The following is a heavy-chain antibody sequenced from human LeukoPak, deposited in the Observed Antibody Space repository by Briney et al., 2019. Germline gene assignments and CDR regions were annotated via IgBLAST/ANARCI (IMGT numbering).Heavy chain of an antibody. CDR3: AYPGVAVAGTY. CDR2: ISSSSGTI. V-gene: IGHV3-48*01. Sequence: TGGSLRLSCAASGFTVSNNYMNWVRQAPGKGLEWVSYISSSSGTIYYADSVKGRFTISRDNAKNSLYLQMNSLRAEDTAVYYCAYPGVAVAGTYWGQGTLVTVSS. J-gene: IGHJ4*02. D-gene: IGHD6-19*01. CDR1: GFTVSNNY.